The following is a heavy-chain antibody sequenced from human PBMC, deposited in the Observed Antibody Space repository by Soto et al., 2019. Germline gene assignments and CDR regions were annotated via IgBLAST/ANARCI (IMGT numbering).Heavy chain of an antibody. CDR3: AKASGWFGEFDY. D-gene: IGHD3-10*01. CDR2: ISGSGGST. Sequence: EVPLLESGGGLVQPGGSLRLSCAASGFTFSSYAMSWVRQAPGKGLEWVSAISGSGGSTYYADSVKGRFTISRDNSKNKLYLQTNSLRAEDTAVYYCAKASGWFGEFDYWGQGTVVTVSS. V-gene: IGHV3-23*01. CDR1: GFTFSSYA. J-gene: IGHJ4*02.